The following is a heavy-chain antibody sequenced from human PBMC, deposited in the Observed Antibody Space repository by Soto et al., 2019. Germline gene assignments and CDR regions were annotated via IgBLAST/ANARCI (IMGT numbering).Heavy chain of an antibody. J-gene: IGHJ4*02. CDR3: ATDLQDYDSSAH. CDR1: GYTLTELS. CDR2: FDPEDGET. V-gene: IGHV1-24*01. Sequence: GASVKVSCKVSGYTLTELSMHWVRQAPGKGLEWMGGFDPEDGETIYAQKFQGRVTMTEDTSTDTAYMELSSLRSEDTAVYYCATDLQDYDSSAHWGQGALVTVSS. D-gene: IGHD3-22*01.